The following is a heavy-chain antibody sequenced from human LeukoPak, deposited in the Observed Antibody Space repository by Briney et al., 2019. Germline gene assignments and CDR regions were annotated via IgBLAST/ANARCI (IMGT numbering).Heavy chain of an antibody. V-gene: IGHV3-7*01. CDR1: GFALSGFW. CDR3: ARGNDYGDGIGIYFDC. Sequence: GGSLRLSCAASGFALSGFWMSWVRQTPGKGLEWVANIKQDGSSKYYGDSVKGRFTISRDNSKNSLYLQINSPRAEDTAVYYCARGNDYGDGIGIYFDCWGRGTLVTVSS. D-gene: IGHD4-17*01. CDR2: IKQDGSSK. J-gene: IGHJ4*02.